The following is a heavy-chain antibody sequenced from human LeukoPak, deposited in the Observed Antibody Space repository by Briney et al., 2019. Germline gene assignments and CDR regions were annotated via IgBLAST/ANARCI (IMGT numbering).Heavy chain of an antibody. J-gene: IGHJ4*02. D-gene: IGHD5-18*01. V-gene: IGHV1-69*13. CDR3: ARVVRGYSYGDY. CDR1: GGTFSSDA. Sequence: SVKVSCKASGGTFSSDAISWVRQAPGQGLEWMGGIIPIFGTANYAQKFQGRVTITADESTSTAYMELSSLRSEDTAVYYCARVVRGYSYGDYWGQGTLVTVSS. CDR2: IIPIFGTA.